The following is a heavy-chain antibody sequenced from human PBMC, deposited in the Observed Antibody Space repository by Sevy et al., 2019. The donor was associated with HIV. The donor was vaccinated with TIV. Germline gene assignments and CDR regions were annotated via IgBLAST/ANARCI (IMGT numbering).Heavy chain of an antibody. V-gene: IGHV1-18*01. CDR3: ARAYCTGGRCYSLAY. J-gene: IGHJ4*02. CDR1: GYTFSSYR. Sequence: ASVKVSCKASGYTFSSYRITWVRQAPGQGPEWIGWISALNGDTNYAQKLQGRVTMTEDTSTSTMYMELRSLRSDDTAVYYCARAYCTGGRCYSLAYWGQGTLVTVSS. D-gene: IGHD2-15*01. CDR2: ISALNGDT.